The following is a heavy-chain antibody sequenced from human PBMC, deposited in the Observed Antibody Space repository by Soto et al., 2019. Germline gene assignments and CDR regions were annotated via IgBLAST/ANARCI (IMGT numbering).Heavy chain of an antibody. CDR2: ISSSSSTI. V-gene: IGHV3-48*02. CDR3: ARADYDFWSGYISGYDDAFDI. J-gene: IGHJ3*02. CDR1: GFTFSSYS. D-gene: IGHD3-3*01. Sequence: SLRLSCAASGFTFSSYSMNWVRQAPGKGLEWVSYISSSSSTIYYADSVKGRFTISRDNAKNSLYLQMNSLRDEDTAVYYCARADYDFWSGYISGYDDAFDIWGQGTMVTVSS.